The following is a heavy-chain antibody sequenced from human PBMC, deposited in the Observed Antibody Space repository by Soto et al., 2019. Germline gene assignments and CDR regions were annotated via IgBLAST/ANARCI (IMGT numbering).Heavy chain of an antibody. J-gene: IGHJ4*02. D-gene: IGHD3-22*01. V-gene: IGHV3-33*01. CDR3: ARDPGDSSGYFAY. CDR1: GFTFSSYG. CDR2: IWYDGSNK. Sequence: GGSLRLSCAASGFTFSSYGMHWVHQAPGKGLEWVAVIWYDGSNKYYADSVKGRFTISRDNSKNTLYLQMNSLRAEDTAVYYCARDPGDSSGYFAYWGQGTLVTVSS.